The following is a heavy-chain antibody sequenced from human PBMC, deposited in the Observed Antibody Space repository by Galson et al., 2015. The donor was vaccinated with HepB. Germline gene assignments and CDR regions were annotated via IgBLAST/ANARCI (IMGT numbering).Heavy chain of an antibody. V-gene: IGHV1-46*03. J-gene: IGHJ4*02. CDR3: ARMDNVDTAMVTSDY. D-gene: IGHD5-18*01. Sequence: SVKVSCKASGYTFTSYYMHWVRQAPGQGLEWMGIINPSGGSTSYAQKFQGRVTMTRDTSTSTVYMELSSLRSEDTAVYYCARMDNVDTAMVTSDYWGQGTLVTVSS. CDR1: GYTFTSYY. CDR2: INPSGGST.